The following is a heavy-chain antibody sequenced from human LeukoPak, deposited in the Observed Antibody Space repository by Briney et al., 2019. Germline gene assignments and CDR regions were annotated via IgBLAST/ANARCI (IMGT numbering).Heavy chain of an antibody. CDR3: ARVAQSGSYNNFDY. D-gene: IGHD1-26*01. CDR2: ISSNGGST. Sequence: PGGSLRLSCAASGFTFSSYAMHWVRQAPGKGLEYVSAISSNGGSTYYANSVKGRFTISRDNSKNTLYLQMGSLRAEDMAVYYCARVAQSGSYNNFDYWGQGTLVTVSS. J-gene: IGHJ4*02. V-gene: IGHV3-64*01. CDR1: GFTFSSYA.